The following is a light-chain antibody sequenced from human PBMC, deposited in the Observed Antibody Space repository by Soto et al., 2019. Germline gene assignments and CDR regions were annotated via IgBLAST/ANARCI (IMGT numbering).Light chain of an antibody. CDR2: AAS. CDR1: QSINNRY. V-gene: IGKV3-20*01. Sequence: EIVLTQSPGTLSLSPGERATLSCRASQSINNRYLAWYQQKPGQAPRLLIYAASSRATCIPDGFSGSGSGTDFTLTISRLEPEDFAVYYCQQFGSSPGFTFGHGTKVDIK. CDR3: QQFGSSPGFT. J-gene: IGKJ3*01.